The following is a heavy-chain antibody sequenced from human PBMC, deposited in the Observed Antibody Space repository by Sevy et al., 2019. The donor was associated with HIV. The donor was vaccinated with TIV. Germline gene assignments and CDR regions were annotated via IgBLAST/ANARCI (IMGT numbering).Heavy chain of an antibody. CDR1: GFTFTTYW. CDR3: AKDLCSSTSCYVYYYYYGMDV. V-gene: IGHV3-7*01. CDR2: INRDGTHK. J-gene: IGHJ6*02. Sequence: GGSLRLSCAASGFTFTTYWMIWIRQAPGKGLEWVANINRDGTHKYYADSVKGRFTISRDNSKNTLYLQMNSLRAEDTAVYYCAKDLCSSTSCYVYYYYYGMDVWGQGTTVTVSS. D-gene: IGHD2-2*01.